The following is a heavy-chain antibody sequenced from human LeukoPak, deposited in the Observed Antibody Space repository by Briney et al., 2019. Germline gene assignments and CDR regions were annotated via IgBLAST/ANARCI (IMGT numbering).Heavy chain of an antibody. J-gene: IGHJ6*02. CDR1: GFTFTTYS. CDR2: ISSSSSYI. Sequence: NPGGSLRLSCAASGFTFTTYSMNWVRQAPGKGLEWVSSISSSSSYIFYADSVKGRFTISRDNAKNSLYLQVNSLRAEDTAVYYCARDLLSRMTGTGAYYYYGMDVWGQGPRSPSP. CDR3: ARDLLSRMTGTGAYYYYGMDV. D-gene: IGHD2/OR15-2a*01. V-gene: IGHV3-21*01.